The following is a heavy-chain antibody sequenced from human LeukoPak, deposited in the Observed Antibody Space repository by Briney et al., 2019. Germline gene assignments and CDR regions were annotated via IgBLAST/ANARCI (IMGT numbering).Heavy chain of an antibody. CDR3: ARDSRYYDFWSGYLDY. CDR2: IYTTGNT. D-gene: IGHD3-3*01. Sequence: PSETLSLTCSVSGGSISSYYWSWIRQPAGKGREWIGRIYTTGNTNYNPSLKGRVTMSVDTSKNQFFLNLNSVTAADTAVYYCARDSRYYDFWSGYLDYWGQGTLVTVSS. V-gene: IGHV4-4*07. J-gene: IGHJ4*02. CDR1: GGSISSYY.